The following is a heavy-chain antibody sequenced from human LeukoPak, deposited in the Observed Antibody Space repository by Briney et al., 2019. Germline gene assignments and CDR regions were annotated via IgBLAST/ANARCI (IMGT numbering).Heavy chain of an antibody. CDR3: ARVSPTIAAAGTWADAFDI. Sequence: SVKVSCEASGGTFSSYTISWVRQAPGQGLEWMGRIIPILGIANYAQKFQGRVTITADKSTSTAYMELSSLRSEDTAVYYCARVSPTIAAAGTWADAFDIWGQGTMVTVSS. V-gene: IGHV1-69*02. CDR2: IIPILGIA. D-gene: IGHD6-13*01. CDR1: GGTFSSYT. J-gene: IGHJ3*02.